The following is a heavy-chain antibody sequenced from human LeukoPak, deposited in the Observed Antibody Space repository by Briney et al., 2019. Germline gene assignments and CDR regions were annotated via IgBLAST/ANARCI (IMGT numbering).Heavy chain of an antibody. CDR1: GGSISSSNW. V-gene: IGHV4-4*02. J-gene: IGHJ3*02. CDR3: ARWDRNDYYDSSVPRGAFDI. D-gene: IGHD3-22*01. CDR2: IYHSGST. Sequence: ASETLSLTCAVSGGSISSSNWWSWVRQPPGKGLEWIGEIYHSGSTNYNPSLKSRVTISVDKSKNQFSLKLSSVTAADTAVYYCARWDRNDYYDSSVPRGAFDIWGQGTMVTVS.